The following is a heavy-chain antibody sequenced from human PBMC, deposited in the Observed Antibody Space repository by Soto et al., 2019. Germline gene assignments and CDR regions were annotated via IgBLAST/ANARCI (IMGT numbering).Heavy chain of an antibody. J-gene: IGHJ6*02. CDR2: ISPYNGHT. CDR1: GYSFTRYG. CDR3: ARDLTIVPATHPRLENYGMDV. D-gene: IGHD2-2*01. Sequence: ASVKVSFKASGYSFTRYGISWLRRAPGQGLEWMGWISPYNGHTQFVQRFQGRVSMTTDTSTKTAYMELRNLRSDDTAHYYCARDLTIVPATHPRLENYGMDVWGQGTTVTVS. V-gene: IGHV1-18*01.